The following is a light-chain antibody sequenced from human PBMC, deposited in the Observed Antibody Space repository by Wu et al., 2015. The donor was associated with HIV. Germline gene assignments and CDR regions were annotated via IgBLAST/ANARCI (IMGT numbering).Light chain of an antibody. Sequence: EIVLTQSPGILSLSPGERATLSCRASQSVTSSNLAWYQQTPGQAPRLLIYGASSRATGIPDRFSGSGSGTDFTLTISRLEPEDFAVYSCQQYGSSPLTFGQGTRLEIK. CDR3: QQYGSSPLT. CDR2: GAS. V-gene: IGKV3-20*01. J-gene: IGKJ5*01. CDR1: QSVTSSN.